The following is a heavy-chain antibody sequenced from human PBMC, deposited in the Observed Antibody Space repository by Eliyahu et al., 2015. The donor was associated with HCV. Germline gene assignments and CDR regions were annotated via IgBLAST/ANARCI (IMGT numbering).Heavy chain of an antibody. D-gene: IGHD3-22*01. CDR1: GGXITNYGHY. Sequence: QLQESGPGLVKPSETLSFTCTVSGGXITNYGHYWGWIRQPPGKGLEWIGSIRDSGSTYYNASLKSRVTISADASRNQFSLRLSSVTAADMAVYYCARGSDDFDNGGFLRTGLDHWGQGTLVTVSS. CDR2: IRDSGST. J-gene: IGHJ4*02. V-gene: IGHV4-39*01. CDR3: ARGSDDFDNGGFLRTGLDH.